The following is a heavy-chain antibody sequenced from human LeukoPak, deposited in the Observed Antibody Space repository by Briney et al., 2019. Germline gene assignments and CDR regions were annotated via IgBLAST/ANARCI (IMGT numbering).Heavy chain of an antibody. CDR2: ISSSGSTI. CDR1: GFTFSSYE. D-gene: IGHD3-10*02. Sequence: GGSLRLSCAASGFTFSSYEMNWVRQAPGKGLEWVSYISSSGSTIYYADSVKGRFTISRDNAKNSLYLQMNSLRAEDTAVYYCAELGITMIGGVWGQGTLVTVS. V-gene: IGHV3-48*03. CDR3: AELGITMIGGV. J-gene: IGHJ4*02.